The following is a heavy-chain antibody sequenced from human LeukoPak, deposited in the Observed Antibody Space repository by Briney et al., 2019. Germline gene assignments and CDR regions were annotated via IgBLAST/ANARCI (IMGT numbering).Heavy chain of an antibody. J-gene: IGHJ4*02. Sequence: GGSLRLSCAASGFTFSRHQMGWARQAPGKGLEWVAFISEDGGHTRDYPDSVRGRFTISRDDAKKSLYLQMDSLTAEDTATYYCGRDWGPYGSHLDFWGQGTLVTVSS. CDR3: GRDWGPYGSHLDF. CDR2: ISEDGGHTR. D-gene: IGHD3-10*01. CDR1: GFTFSRHQ. V-gene: IGHV3-48*03.